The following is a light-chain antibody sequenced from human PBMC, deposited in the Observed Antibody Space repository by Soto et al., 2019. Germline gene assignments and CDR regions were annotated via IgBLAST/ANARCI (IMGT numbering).Light chain of an antibody. Sequence: QSALTRPASVSGSPGQSITISCTGTSSDVGGYNYVSWYQQHPGKAPKLMIYDVSNRPSGVSNRFSGSKSGNTASLTISGLQADDDADYYCSSYTSSSTVVFGGGTKLTVL. V-gene: IGLV2-14*01. CDR1: SSDVGGYNY. CDR2: DVS. CDR3: SSYTSSSTVV. J-gene: IGLJ2*01.